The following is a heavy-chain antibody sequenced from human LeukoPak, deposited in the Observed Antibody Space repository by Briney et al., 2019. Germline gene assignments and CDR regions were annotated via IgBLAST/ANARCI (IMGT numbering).Heavy chain of an antibody. Sequence: SETLSLTCTVSGGSISSSSYYWGWIRQPPGKGLEWIGSIYYSGSTYCNPSLKSRVTVSVDTSKNQFSLKLSSVAAADTAVYYCATPGTDLYNWNDYWGQGTLVTVSS. CDR2: IYYSGST. V-gene: IGHV4-39*01. D-gene: IGHD1-1*01. J-gene: IGHJ4*02. CDR3: ATPGTDLYNWNDY. CDR1: GGSISSSSYY.